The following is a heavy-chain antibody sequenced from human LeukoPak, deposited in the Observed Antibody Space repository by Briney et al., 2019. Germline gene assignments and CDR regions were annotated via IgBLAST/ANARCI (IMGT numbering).Heavy chain of an antibody. CDR2: INPNSGGT. J-gene: IGHJ6*03. CDR3: ARVGGYYGSGSYSYYYYYMDV. CDR1: GYTFTGYY. Sequence: GASVKVSCKASGYTFTGYYMHWVRQAPGQGLEGMGWINPNSGGTNYAQKFQGRVTMTRDTSISTAYMELSRLRSDDTAVYYCARVGGYYGSGSYSYYYYYMDVWGKGTTVTISS. D-gene: IGHD3-10*01. V-gene: IGHV1-2*02.